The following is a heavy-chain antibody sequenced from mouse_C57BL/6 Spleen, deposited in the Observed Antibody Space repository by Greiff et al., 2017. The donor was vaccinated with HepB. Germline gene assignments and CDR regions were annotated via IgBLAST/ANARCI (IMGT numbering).Heavy chain of an antibody. CDR2: IHPNSGST. Sequence: QVQLKQPGAELVKPGASVKLSCKASGYTFTSYWMHWVKQRPGQGLEWIGMIHPNSGSTNYNEKFKSKATLTVDKSSSTAYMQLSSLTSEDSAVYYCAYHYGSRWYFDVWGTGTTVTVSS. D-gene: IGHD1-1*01. CDR1: GYTFTSYW. J-gene: IGHJ1*03. V-gene: IGHV1-64*01. CDR3: AYHYGSRWYFDV.